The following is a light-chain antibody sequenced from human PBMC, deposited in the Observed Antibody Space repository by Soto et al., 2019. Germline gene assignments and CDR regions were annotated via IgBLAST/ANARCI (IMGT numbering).Light chain of an antibody. CDR3: QVWDSTCV. CDR2: YDS. J-gene: IGLJ1*01. V-gene: IGLV3-21*04. Sequence: SYELTQPPSVSVAPGKTARLTCGGNNSGSKSVHWYQQKPGQAPVLVIYYDSDRPSGIAERFSGSNSGNTATLTISRVEAGDEADYYCQVWDSTCVFGTGTKVTVL. CDR1: NSGSKS.